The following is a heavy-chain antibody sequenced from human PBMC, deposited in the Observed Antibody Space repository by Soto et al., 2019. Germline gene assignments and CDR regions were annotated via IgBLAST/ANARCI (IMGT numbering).Heavy chain of an antibody. CDR2: ISSSGSTI. CDR1: GFTFSDYY. CDR3: ARDLKLPLGLDIVVVPAAMGFDP. D-gene: IGHD2-2*03. J-gene: IGHJ5*02. Sequence: GGSLRLSCAASGFTFSDYYMSWIRQAPGKGLEWVSYISSSGSTIYYADSVKGRFTISRDNAKNSLYLQMNSLRAEDMAVYYCARDLKLPLGLDIVVVPAAMGFDPWGQGTLVTVSS. V-gene: IGHV3-11*01.